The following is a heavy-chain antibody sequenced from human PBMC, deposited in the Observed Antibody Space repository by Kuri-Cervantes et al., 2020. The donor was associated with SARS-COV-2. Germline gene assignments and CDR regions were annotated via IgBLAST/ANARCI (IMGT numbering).Heavy chain of an antibody. D-gene: IGHD3-3*01. Sequence: GESLKISCAASGFTFSSYGMHWVRQAPGKGLELVAVIWYDGSNKYYADSVKGRFTISRDNSKNTLYLQMNSLRAEDTAVYYCARVSHRGSGYQNPPDYWGQGTLVTVSS. CDR3: ARVSHRGSGYQNPPDY. V-gene: IGHV3-33*08. CDR1: GFTFSSYG. CDR2: IWYDGSNK. J-gene: IGHJ4*02.